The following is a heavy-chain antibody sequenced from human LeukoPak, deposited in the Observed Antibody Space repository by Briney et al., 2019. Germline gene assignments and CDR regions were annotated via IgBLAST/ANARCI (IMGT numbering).Heavy chain of an antibody. CDR2: IKQDGSEK. J-gene: IGHJ5*02. D-gene: IGHD6-6*01. CDR1: GSTFSSYW. V-gene: IGHV3-7*01. CDR3: ARDIGLRKAAPPGWFDP. Sequence: GGSLRLSCAASGSTFSSYWMSWVRQAPGKGLEWVASIKQDGSEKYCVDSVKGRFTISRDNANNSLYLQMNSLRADDTAVYYCARDIGLRKAAPPGWFDPWGQGALVNVSS.